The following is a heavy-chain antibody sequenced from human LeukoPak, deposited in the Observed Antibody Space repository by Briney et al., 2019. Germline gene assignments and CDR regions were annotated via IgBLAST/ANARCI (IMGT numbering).Heavy chain of an antibody. CDR3: ASGFGSYYDSDY. CDR2: IIHSGST. V-gene: IGHV4-34*12. J-gene: IGHJ4*02. CDR1: GGSSSGSS. Sequence: PSETLSLTCAVYGGSSSGSSWSWIRQPPGKGLQWIGEIIHSGSTTYNPSLKSRVTISVDTSKNQFSLKLSSVTAADTAVYYCASGFGSYYDSDYWGQGTLVTVSS. D-gene: IGHD3-3*01.